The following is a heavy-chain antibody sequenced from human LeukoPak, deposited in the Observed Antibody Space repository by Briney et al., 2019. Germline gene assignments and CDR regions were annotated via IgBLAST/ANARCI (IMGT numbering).Heavy chain of an antibody. CDR2: ISGSGGST. Sequence: GGSLRLSCAASGFTFSGYWMSWVRQTPGKGLEWVSAISGSGGSTYYADFVKGRFTISRDNSKNTLYLQMNSLRAEDTAVYYCAKDDYGSGSYYSYYYYYYGMDVWGQGTTVTVSS. J-gene: IGHJ6*02. D-gene: IGHD3-10*01. V-gene: IGHV3-23*01. CDR3: AKDDYGSGSYYSYYYYYYGMDV. CDR1: GFTFSGYW.